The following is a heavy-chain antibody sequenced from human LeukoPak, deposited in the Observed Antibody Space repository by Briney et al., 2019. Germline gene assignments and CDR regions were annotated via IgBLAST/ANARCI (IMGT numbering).Heavy chain of an antibody. CDR1: GFTFSNCA. CDR3: AKARNSDYRFGFDI. CDR2: ISGSGGST. J-gene: IGHJ3*02. Sequence: GGSLRLSCAASGFTFSNCAMSWVRQAPGKGLEWVSGISGSGGSTYYADSVKGRFTFFGDNSRNTLYLQMSSLRVEDTAVYYCAKARNSDYRFGFDIWGQGTMVTVSS. D-gene: IGHD4-11*01. V-gene: IGHV3-23*01.